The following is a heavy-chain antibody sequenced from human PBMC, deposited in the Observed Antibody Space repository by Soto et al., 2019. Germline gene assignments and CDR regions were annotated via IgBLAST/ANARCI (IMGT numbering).Heavy chain of an antibody. Sequence: GGSLRLSCAASGFTFSSYSMNWVRQAPGKGLEWLSYISSSISTMHYADSVKGRFTISRDNAKNSLYLQMNSLRAEDTAVYYCAKEKISTSCCNWFDPWGQGTLVTVSS. J-gene: IGHJ5*02. CDR1: GFTFSSYS. CDR2: ISSSISTM. D-gene: IGHD2-2*01. V-gene: IGHV3-48*01. CDR3: AKEKISTSCCNWFDP.